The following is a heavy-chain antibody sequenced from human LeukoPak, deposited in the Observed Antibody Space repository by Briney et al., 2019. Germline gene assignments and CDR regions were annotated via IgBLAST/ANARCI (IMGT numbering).Heavy chain of an antibody. CDR2: IKQDGSEK. Sequence: GGSLRLSCVASGFTFTSHWMSWFRQAPGKGLEWVANIKQDGSEKYYVDSVKGRFTISRDNAKNSLYLQMNTLRVEDTAVYYCARDHLASGRDYWGQGTLVTVSS. J-gene: IGHJ4*02. D-gene: IGHD1-26*01. CDR1: GFTFTSHW. CDR3: ARDHLASGRDY. V-gene: IGHV3-7*01.